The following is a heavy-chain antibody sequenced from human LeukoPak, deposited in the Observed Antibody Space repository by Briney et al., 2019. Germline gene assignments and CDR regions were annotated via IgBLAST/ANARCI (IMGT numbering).Heavy chain of an antibody. Sequence: SETLSLTCTVSGYSISSGHYWSWIRQPPGKELEWIGYIFITGNTIYNPSLSSRVTMSLDTSKNQFSLKLSSVTAADTAVYYCARFAYCGTGCWYYFDFWGRGMLVTVSS. CDR3: ARFAYCGTGCWYYFDF. CDR1: GYSISSGHY. D-gene: IGHD2-21*02. J-gene: IGHJ4*02. CDR2: IFITGNT. V-gene: IGHV4-4*09.